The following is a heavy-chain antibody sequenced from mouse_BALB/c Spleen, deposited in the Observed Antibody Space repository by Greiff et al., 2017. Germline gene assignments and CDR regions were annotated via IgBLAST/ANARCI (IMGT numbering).Heavy chain of an antibody. Sequence: QVQLQQSGAELVRPGVSVKISCKGSGYTFNDYAMHWVKQSHAKSLEWIGVISTYYGDASYNQKFKGKATMTVDKSSSTAYMELARLTSEDSAIYYCARGLPLYYAMDYWGQGTSVTVSS. CDR1: GYTFNDYA. CDR3: ARGLPLYYAMDY. J-gene: IGHJ4*01. CDR2: ISTYYGDA. D-gene: IGHD2-4*01. V-gene: IGHV1S137*01.